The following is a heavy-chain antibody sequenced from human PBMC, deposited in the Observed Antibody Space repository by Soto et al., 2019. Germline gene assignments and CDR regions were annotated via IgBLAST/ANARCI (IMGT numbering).Heavy chain of an antibody. CDR3: XXXXXXPLGSQYLDS. CDR1: GDSISNNKW. CDR2: MHHSGSI. V-gene: IGHV4-4*02. D-gene: IGHD2-2*03. Sequence: QVQLQESGPGLVKPSGTLSLTCSVSGDSISNNKWWSWVRQPPGKGLEWIGEMHHSGSIHYNASLKSRAXXXXXXXXXXXXXXXXXXXXXXXXXXXXXXXXXXPLGSQYLDSWGPGTLVTVSS. J-gene: IGHJ4*02.